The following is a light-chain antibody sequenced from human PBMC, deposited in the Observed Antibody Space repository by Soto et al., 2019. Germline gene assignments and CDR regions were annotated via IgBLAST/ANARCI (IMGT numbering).Light chain of an antibody. V-gene: IGLV1-47*01. CDR1: SSNIGSNY. CDR3: AAWDDSLSGGV. J-gene: IGLJ2*01. Sequence: QSVLTQPPSASGTPGQRVTISCSGSSSNIGSNYVYWYQQLPGTAPKLLIYRNNQRPSGVPDRFSGSKSGTSASLAISELRSEDEADYYCAAWDDSLSGGVFGGGTKLTVL. CDR2: RNN.